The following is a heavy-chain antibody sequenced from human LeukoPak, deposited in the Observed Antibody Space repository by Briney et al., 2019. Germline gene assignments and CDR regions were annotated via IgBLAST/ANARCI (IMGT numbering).Heavy chain of an antibody. J-gene: IGHJ4*02. D-gene: IGHD3-22*01. Sequence: SETLSLTCTVSGGSSGTYYWSWVRRTPGKGLEWVGYSYTSGSTEYNPSLKSRVTISVDPSKNQFSLKLTSVTAADTAVYFCASSFYESSGYNLDFWGEGTLVTVSS. CDR2: SYTSGST. V-gene: IGHV4-4*08. CDR1: GGSSGTYY. CDR3: ASSFYESSGYNLDF.